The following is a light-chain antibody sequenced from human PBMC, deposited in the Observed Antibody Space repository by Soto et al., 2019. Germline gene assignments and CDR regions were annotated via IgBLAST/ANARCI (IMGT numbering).Light chain of an antibody. CDR3: QQYGSSPVT. CDR1: QSVSSSY. J-gene: IGKJ1*01. CDR2: GAS. Sequence: DIVLTQSPGTLSLSPGERATLSCRASQSVSSSYLAWYQQKPGQAPRLLIHGASSRATGIPDRFSGSGSGTDFTLTISRLEPEDFAVYYCQQYGSSPVTFGQGTKVEIK. V-gene: IGKV3-20*01.